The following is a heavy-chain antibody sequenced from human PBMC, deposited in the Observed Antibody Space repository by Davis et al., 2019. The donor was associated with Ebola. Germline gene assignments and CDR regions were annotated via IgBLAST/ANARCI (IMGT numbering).Heavy chain of an antibody. J-gene: IGHJ6*02. V-gene: IGHV3-33*03. D-gene: IGHD2-2*01. CDR1: GFTFRNYG. CDR2: IWYDGSRR. CDR3: ATGLPAARVYYYGMDV. Sequence: GGSLRLSCAASGFTFRNYGMHWVRQAPGKGLEWVAVIWYDGSRRYYGDSVKGRFTISRDNAKNSLYLQMNSLRAEDTAVYYCATGLPAARVYYYGMDVWGQGTTVTVSS.